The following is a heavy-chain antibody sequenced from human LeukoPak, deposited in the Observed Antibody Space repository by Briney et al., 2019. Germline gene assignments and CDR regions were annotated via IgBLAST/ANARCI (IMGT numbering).Heavy chain of an antibody. V-gene: IGHV3-7*01. D-gene: IGHD1-1*01. CDR1: GFTFTNYW. CDR2: INEHGFET. Sequence: GGSLRLFCAASGFTFTNYWMTWVRQAPGKGLEWVANINEHGFETYYVDSLRGRFTISRDNAKNSLYLQMNTLTGEDTALYYCARSRAWTALDIWGQGTLVTVSS. CDR3: ARSRAWTALDI. J-gene: IGHJ4*02.